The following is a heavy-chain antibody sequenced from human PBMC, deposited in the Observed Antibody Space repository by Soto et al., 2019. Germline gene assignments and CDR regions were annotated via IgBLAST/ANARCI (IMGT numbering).Heavy chain of an antibody. CDR1: GGSFSGYY. CDR2: INHSGST. Sequence: QVQLQQWGAGLLKPSETLSLTCAVYGGSFSGYYWSWIRQPPGKGLEWIGEINHSGSTNYNPSLKSRVTLSVDTSKNQFSLKLSSVTAADTAVYYCARGLNWTLYLSFDYWGQGTLVTVSS. D-gene: IGHD1-1*01. V-gene: IGHV4-34*01. CDR3: ARGLNWTLYLSFDY. J-gene: IGHJ4*02.